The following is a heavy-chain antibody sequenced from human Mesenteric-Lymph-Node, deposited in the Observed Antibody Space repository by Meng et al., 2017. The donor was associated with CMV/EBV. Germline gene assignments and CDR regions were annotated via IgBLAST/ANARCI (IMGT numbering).Heavy chain of an antibody. CDR2: IYYSGST. CDR1: GASISSRSYY. CDR3: ARWCNSGDYHYYGMDV. J-gene: IGHJ6*02. V-gene: IGHV4-39*07. D-gene: IGHD2-8*01. Sequence: SETLSLTCTVSGASISSRSYYWDWIRQPPGKGLEWIGSIYYSGSTYYNPSLKSRVTISEDTSKNQFSLKLTSVTAAETAVYYCARWCNSGDYHYYGMDVWGQGTTVTVSS.